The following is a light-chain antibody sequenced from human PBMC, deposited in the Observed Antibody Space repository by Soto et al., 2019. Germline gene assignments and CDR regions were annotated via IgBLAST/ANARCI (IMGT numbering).Light chain of an antibody. Sequence: QSVLTQPPSVSGAPGQRITISCTGSGSNIGAGYDVHWYRQLPGTAPKLLLYGDNNRPSGVPDRFSGSKSGTSASLAITGLQAEDEADYYCQSYDSSLIRFFATGTKLTVL. V-gene: IGLV1-40*01. CDR2: GDN. CDR3: QSYDSSLIRF. J-gene: IGLJ1*01. CDR1: GSNIGAGYD.